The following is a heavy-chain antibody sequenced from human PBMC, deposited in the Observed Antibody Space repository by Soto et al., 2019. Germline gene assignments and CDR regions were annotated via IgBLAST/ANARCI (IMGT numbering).Heavy chain of an antibody. V-gene: IGHV1-3*01. CDR3: ARERSYGMDV. D-gene: IGHD3-16*01. CDR2: INAGNGNT. J-gene: IGHJ6*02. Sequence: ASVKVSCKASGSTFTSYAMHWVRQAPGQRLEWMGWINAGNGNTKYSQKFQGRVNITRNTSMSTVYMELSSLRSEDTAVYYCARERSYGMDVWGQGTTVTVSS. CDR1: GSTFTSYA.